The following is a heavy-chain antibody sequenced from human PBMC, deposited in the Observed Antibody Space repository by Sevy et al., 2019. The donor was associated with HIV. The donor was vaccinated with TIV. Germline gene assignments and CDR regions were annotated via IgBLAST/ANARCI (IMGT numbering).Heavy chain of an antibody. Sequence: GGSLRLSCAASGFSFSSYWMHWVRQAPGKGLEWVANIKQDESEKYYVASVKGRFTISRDNAKNSVYLQMNSLRPEDTAIYYCARGNSVSFDYWGQGTRVTVSS. CDR3: ARGNSVSFDY. V-gene: IGHV3-7*04. CDR2: IKQDESEK. J-gene: IGHJ4*02. CDR1: GFSFSSYW. D-gene: IGHD1-26*01.